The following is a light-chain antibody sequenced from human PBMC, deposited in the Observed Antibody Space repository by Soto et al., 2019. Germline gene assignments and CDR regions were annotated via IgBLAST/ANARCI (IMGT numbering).Light chain of an antibody. V-gene: IGLV3-21*02. CDR3: QLWDVSTVTYV. Sequence: SYELTQPPSMSVAPGQTARITCGGNNIGSKTVHWYQQKAGQAPVLVVYDDSDRPSGIPERFSGSNYGNTATLTISRVEAGDEADYYCQLWDVSTVTYVFGTVTKVTV. CDR1: NIGSKT. CDR2: DDS. J-gene: IGLJ1*01.